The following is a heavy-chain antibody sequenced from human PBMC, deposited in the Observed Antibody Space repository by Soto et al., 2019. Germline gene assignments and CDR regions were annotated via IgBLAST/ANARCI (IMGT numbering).Heavy chain of an antibody. CDR2: IIPLFGTA. V-gene: IGHV1-69*13. CDR3: ARQFDYDTSGYYYAY. J-gene: IGHJ4*02. Sequence: SVKVSCKVSGGTFNKYAIDWVRQAPGQGLEWMGAIIPLFGTANYAQKFQGRVTITADEATSTAYMELSSLRSEDTAVYYCARQFDYDTSGYYYAYWGQGTLVTVS. D-gene: IGHD3-22*01. CDR1: GGTFNKYA.